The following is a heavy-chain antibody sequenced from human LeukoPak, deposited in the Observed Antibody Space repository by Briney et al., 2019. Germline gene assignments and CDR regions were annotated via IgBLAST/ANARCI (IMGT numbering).Heavy chain of an antibody. V-gene: IGHV4-34*01. CDR3: ARGTPYYYGSGSPGYNWFDP. J-gene: IGHJ5*02. CDR1: GGSFSGYY. D-gene: IGHD3-10*01. Sequence: PSETLSLTCAVYGGSFSGYYWSWIRQPPGKGLEWIGEINHSGSTNYNPSLKSRVTISVDTSKNQFSLKLSSVTAADTAVYYCARGTPYYYGSGSPGYNWFDPWGQGTLVTVSS. CDR2: INHSGST.